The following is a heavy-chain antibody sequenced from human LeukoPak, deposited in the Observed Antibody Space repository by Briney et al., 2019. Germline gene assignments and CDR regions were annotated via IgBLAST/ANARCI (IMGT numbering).Heavy chain of an antibody. Sequence: SGTLSLTCAVSGGSISSGGYSWSWIRQPPGKGLGWIGYIYHSGSTYYNPSLKSRVTISVDRSKNQFSLKLSSVTAADTAVYYCARGGAGDILTGYYSALGSFDYWGQGTLVTVSS. D-gene: IGHD3-9*01. J-gene: IGHJ4*02. CDR2: IYHSGST. CDR3: ARGGAGDILTGYYSALGSFDY. V-gene: IGHV4-30-2*01. CDR1: GGSISSGGYS.